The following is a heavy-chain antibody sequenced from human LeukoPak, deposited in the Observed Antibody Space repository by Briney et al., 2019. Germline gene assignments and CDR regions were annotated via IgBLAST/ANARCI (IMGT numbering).Heavy chain of an antibody. CDR1: GGSFSGYY. V-gene: IGHV4-34*01. J-gene: IGHJ3*02. CDR2: INHSGST. D-gene: IGHD4-23*01. CDR3: NGGNSDAFDI. Sequence: PSETLSLTCAVYGGSFSGYYWSWIRQPPGKGLEWIGEINHSGSTNYNPSLKSRVTISVDTSKNQFSLKLSSVTAADTAVYYCNGGNSDAFDIWGQGTMVTVSS.